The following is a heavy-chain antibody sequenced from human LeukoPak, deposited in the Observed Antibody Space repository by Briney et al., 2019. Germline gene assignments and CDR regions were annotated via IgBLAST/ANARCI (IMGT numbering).Heavy chain of an antibody. CDR3: ARNYDDYSKWAWFDP. V-gene: IGHV1-46*01. CDR2: INPSGGST. CDR1: GYTFTSYY. D-gene: IGHD4-11*01. J-gene: IGHJ5*02. Sequence: ASVKVSCKASGYTFTSYYMHWVRQAPGQGLEWMGIINPSGGSTSYAQKFQGRVTMTRDTSTSTVYTELSSLRSEDTAVYYCARNYDDYSKWAWFDPWGQGTLVTVSS.